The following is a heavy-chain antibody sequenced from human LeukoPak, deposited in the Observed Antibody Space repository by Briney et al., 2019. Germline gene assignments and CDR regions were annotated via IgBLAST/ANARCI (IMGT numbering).Heavy chain of an antibody. D-gene: IGHD2-2*01. CDR2: ISADNGNT. Sequence: GASVKVSCKASGYTFTSYSISWVRQAPGQGLEWMGWISADNGNTKYAQKLQGRVTVTTDTSTSTAYMELRSLRSDDTAVYYCAREVDCSTTSCYALGYYGMEVWGRGTTVTVSS. CDR1: GYTFTSYS. V-gene: IGHV1-18*01. J-gene: IGHJ6*02. CDR3: AREVDCSTTSCYALGYYGMEV.